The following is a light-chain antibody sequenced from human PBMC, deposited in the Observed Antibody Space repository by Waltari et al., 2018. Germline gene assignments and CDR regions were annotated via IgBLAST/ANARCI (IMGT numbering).Light chain of an antibody. CDR2: GAY. CDR1: QSVNTY. V-gene: IGKV3-20*01. J-gene: IGKJ1*01. Sequence: LVLTQSPGTLSLSPGERATLSSRASQSVNTYLAWYQQKPGQAPRLLIHGAYTRAAGIPDRFSGSGSGTDFSLTISRLEAEDFAVYYCQHHVRLPATFGQGTKVEIK. CDR3: QHHVRLPAT.